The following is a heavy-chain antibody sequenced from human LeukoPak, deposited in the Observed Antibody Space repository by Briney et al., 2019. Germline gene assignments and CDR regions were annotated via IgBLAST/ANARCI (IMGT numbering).Heavy chain of an antibody. V-gene: IGHV4-34*01. D-gene: IGHD3-10*01. CDR2: INHSGST. Sequence: SETLSLTCAVYGGSFSGYYWTWIRQPPGKGLEWIGEINHSGSTNYNPSLKSRVTISVDTSKNHLSLKLNSVTAADTAVYYCARLSLLPQHIPMFRGVHPWGQETRVTVSS. J-gene: IGHJ5*02. CDR3: ARLSLLPQHIPMFRGVHP. CDR1: GGSFSGYY.